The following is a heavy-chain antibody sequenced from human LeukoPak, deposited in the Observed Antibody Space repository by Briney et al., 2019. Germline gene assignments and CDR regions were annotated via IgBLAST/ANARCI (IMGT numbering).Heavy chain of an antibody. CDR3: AKKGTAATLDY. J-gene: IGHJ4*02. CDR1: GFTFSSSA. V-gene: IGHV3-23*01. D-gene: IGHD2-15*01. CDR2: ISNNGGYT. Sequence: GGSLRLSCAASGFTFSSSAMSWVRQAPGKGLEWVSAISNNGGYTYYADSVQGRFTISRDNSKSTLCLQMNSLRAEDTALYYCAKKGTAATLDYWGQGTLVTVSS.